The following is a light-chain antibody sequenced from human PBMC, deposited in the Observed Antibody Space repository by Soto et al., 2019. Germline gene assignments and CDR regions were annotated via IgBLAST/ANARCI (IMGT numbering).Light chain of an antibody. V-gene: IGKV3-15*01. J-gene: IGKJ1*01. CDR3: QQYNSWPWT. Sequence: EIVMPQSPATLSVSPGERATLSCRASQSVSSNLAWYQQKPGQAPRLLIYGASTRATGIPARFSGSGSGTEFTLTISSLQSEDFAVYYCQQYNSWPWTFGQGTKVDIK. CDR1: QSVSSN. CDR2: GAS.